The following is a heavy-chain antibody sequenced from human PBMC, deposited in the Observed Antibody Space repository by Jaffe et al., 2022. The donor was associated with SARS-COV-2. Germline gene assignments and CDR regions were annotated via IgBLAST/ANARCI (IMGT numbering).Heavy chain of an antibody. J-gene: IGHJ4*02. V-gene: IGHV3-9*01. CDR3: AKSSGSGGSCYSCYLDY. Sequence: EVQLVESGGGLVQPGRSLRLSCAASGFTFDDYAMHWVRQAPGKGLEWVSGISWNSGSIGYADSVKGRFTISRDNAKNSLYLQMNSLRAEDTALYYCAKSSGSGGSCYSCYLDYWGQGTLVTVSS. CDR1: GFTFDDYA. CDR2: ISWNSGSI. D-gene: IGHD2-15*01.